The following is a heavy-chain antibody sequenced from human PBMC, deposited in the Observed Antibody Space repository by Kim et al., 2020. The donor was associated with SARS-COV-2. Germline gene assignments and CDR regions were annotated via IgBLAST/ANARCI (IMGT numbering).Heavy chain of an antibody. J-gene: IGHJ4*02. D-gene: IGHD3-16*01. Sequence: GGSLRLSCAASGFTFSSFAMNWVRQAPGKGLEYVSAMSRNGGSTYYANSVKGRFTISRDNSKNTLYLQMGSLIAEDMAGSYCARGCLAELWHPCKYWGKG. CDR1: GFTFSSFA. V-gene: IGHV3-64*01. CDR3: ARGCLAELWHPCKY. CDR2: MSRNGGST.